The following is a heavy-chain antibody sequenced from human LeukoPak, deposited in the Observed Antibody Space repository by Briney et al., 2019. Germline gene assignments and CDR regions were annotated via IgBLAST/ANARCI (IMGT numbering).Heavy chain of an antibody. V-gene: IGHV3-30-3*01. D-gene: IGHD2-21*02. CDR3: ARERQDTVIHSGAFDI. CDR1: GFTFSNYF. J-gene: IGHJ3*02. CDR2: IASDGSHT. Sequence: PGGSLRLSCAASGFTFSNYFMHWVRQAPSKGLEWVADIASDGSHTSYVESVKGRFTISRDNSKNTLYLQMNSLGPEDTAVYFCARERQDTVIHSGAFDIWGQGTMVTVSS.